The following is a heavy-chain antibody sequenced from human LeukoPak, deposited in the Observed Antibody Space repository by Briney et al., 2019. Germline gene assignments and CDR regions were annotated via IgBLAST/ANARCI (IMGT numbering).Heavy chain of an antibody. V-gene: IGHV1-8*01. J-gene: IGHJ6*02. CDR2: MNPNSGNT. D-gene: IGHD2-2*01. CDR1: GYTFSSYD. Sequence: GSAKVSRKASGYTFSSYDINWVRPATGERLGWIGWMNPNSGNTRYAQKFQDRVTMTRNTSISTAYIELSSLRSEDTAVYYCASGNIVVVPAANSYYYYGMDVWGQGTTVTVS. CDR3: ASGNIVVVPAANSYYYYGMDV.